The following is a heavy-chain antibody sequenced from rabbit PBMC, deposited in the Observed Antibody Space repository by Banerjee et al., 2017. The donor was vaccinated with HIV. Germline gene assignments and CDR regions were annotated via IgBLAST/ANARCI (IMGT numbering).Heavy chain of an antibody. Sequence: QLKESGGGLVQPGGSLKLSCKASGFDFSSYYMSWVRQAPGKGLEWIGYIDPVFGSTYYASWVNGRFTISSHNAQNTLYLQLNSLTAADTATYFCARGYDDYGRYFNLWGQGTLVTVS. J-gene: IGHJ4*01. CDR3: ARGYDDYGRYFNL. CDR2: IDPVFGST. CDR1: GFDFSSYY. D-gene: IGHD2-1*01. V-gene: IGHV1S7*01.